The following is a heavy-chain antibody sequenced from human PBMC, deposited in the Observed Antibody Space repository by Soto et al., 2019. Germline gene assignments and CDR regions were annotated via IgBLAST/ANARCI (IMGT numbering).Heavy chain of an antibody. Sequence: GFTFSSYSMNWVRQAPGKGLEWVSSISSSSSYIYYADSVKGRFTISRDNAKNSLYLQMNSLRAEDTAVYYCARLEPHRLSAFDIWGQGTMVTVSS. J-gene: IGHJ3*02. CDR1: GFTFSSYS. CDR2: ISSSSSYI. V-gene: IGHV3-21*01. D-gene: IGHD1-1*01. CDR3: ARLEPHRLSAFDI.